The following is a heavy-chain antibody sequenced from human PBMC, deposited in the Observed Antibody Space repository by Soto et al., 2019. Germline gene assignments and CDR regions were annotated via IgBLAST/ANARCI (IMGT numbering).Heavy chain of an antibody. Sequence: QVALVESGGGVVRPGRSLRLSCGASGFSFSKYGMHWVRQAPGEGLEWLSLISYDGSEKWYAESVKGRFTISRDNSKNTLYLQMNSLRGDHTAVYFCAKGYEVSPPVASAWYSNYFYGVDVWGRGTTVTVSS. CDR1: GFSFSKYG. CDR3: AKGYEVSPPVASAWYSNYFYGVDV. V-gene: IGHV3-30*18. D-gene: IGHD6-19*01. CDR2: ISYDGSEK. J-gene: IGHJ6*02.